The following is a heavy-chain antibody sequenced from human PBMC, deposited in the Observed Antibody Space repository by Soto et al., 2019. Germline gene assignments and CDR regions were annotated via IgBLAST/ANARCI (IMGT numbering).Heavy chain of an antibody. CDR1: GGSISSGGYY. V-gene: IGHV4-31*03. Sequence: QVLLQESGPGLVKPSQTLSLTCTVSGGSISSGGYYWSWIRQHTEKGLEWIGYIYYSGSTYYNPSLKSRVTISVDTSKNQFSLKLSSVTAADTAVYYCARGSYYDSSGYYGPWGQGTPVTVSS. D-gene: IGHD3-22*01. CDR3: ARGSYYDSSGYYGP. CDR2: IYYSGST. J-gene: IGHJ5*02.